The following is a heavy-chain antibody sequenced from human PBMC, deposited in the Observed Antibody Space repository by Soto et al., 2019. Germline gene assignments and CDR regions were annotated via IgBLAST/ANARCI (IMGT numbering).Heavy chain of an antibody. CDR3: AIARVADSSLDH. V-gene: IGHV3-30*01. CDR2: ISYDSGEI. Sequence: PGGCLRLSCVGCGFSFSNNAMHWVRKAPGKGLEWVAFISYDSGEIFYADSVKGRFTISRDNPENTLFLHMNSPRADDTAVYYCAIARVADSSLDHWGQGILVTVSS. J-gene: IGHJ4*01. D-gene: IGHD3-3*01. CDR1: GFSFSNNA.